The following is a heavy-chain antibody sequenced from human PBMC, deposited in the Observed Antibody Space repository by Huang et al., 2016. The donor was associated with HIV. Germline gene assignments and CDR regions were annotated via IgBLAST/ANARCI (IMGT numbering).Heavy chain of an antibody. J-gene: IGHJ6*02. CDR1: TFTFGAYW. CDR2: NKQDEMQK. Sequence: VESGGRSVQPGGSIKLSCVGSTFTFGAYWMSWVRRPTGKGVEGVENNKQDEMQKYYVATVKDRFNISRDNARKILFLEMDDLKVEDTAIYFCATKTAGMDIWGQGTTVTVSS. D-gene: IGHD1-7*01. V-gene: IGHV3-7*01. CDR3: ATKTAGMDI.